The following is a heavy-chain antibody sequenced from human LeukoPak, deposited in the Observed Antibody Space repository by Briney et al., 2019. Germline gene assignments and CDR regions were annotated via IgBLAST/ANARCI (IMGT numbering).Heavy chain of an antibody. J-gene: IGHJ6*03. CDR2: IYYSGST. D-gene: IGHD3-3*01. V-gene: IGHV4-59*01. Sequence: PSETLSLTCTVSGGSISSYYWSWIRQPPGKGLEWIGYIYYSGSTNYNPSLKSRVTISVDTSKNQFSLKLSSVTAADTAVYYCARGCPYYDFWSGYNYYYYMDVWGKGTTVTVSS. CDR3: ARGCPYYDFWSGYNYYYYMDV. CDR1: GGSISSYY.